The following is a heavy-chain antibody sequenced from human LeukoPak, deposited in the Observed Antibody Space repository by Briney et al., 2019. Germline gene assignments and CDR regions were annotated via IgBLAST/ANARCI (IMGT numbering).Heavy chain of an antibody. Sequence: SETLSLTCTVSGDSISSGDYYWSWIRQPPGKGLEFIGSIYHSGSTYYNPSLKSRVTISVDTSKNQVSLKLSSVTAADTAVYYCARDIDGDWFDPWGQGTLVTVSS. CDR2: IYHSGST. V-gene: IGHV4-38-2*02. D-gene: IGHD3-16*02. J-gene: IGHJ5*02. CDR1: GDSISSGDYY. CDR3: ARDIDGDWFDP.